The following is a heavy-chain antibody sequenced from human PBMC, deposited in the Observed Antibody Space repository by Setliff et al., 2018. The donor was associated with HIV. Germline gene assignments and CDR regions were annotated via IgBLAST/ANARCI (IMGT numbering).Heavy chain of an antibody. CDR2: INHSGST. CDR1: GGSFSGYY. D-gene: IGHD6-13*01. CDR3: ARGSPSSSWYGEYAY. J-gene: IGHJ4*02. V-gene: IGHV4-34*01. Sequence: PSETLSLTCAVYGGSFSGYYWSWIRQPPGKGLEWIGEINHSGSTFYSPSLKSRVTISVGTSKNQFSLKLSSVTAADTAIYYCARGSPSSSWYGEYAYWGQGTLVTVS.